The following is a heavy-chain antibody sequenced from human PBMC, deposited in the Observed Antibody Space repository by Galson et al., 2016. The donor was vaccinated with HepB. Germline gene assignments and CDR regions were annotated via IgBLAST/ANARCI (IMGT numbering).Heavy chain of an antibody. CDR3: ARGHYYDSSGFHNWFDT. Sequence: SETLSLTCTVSGGPISTYYWSWIRQPPGKGLEWIGYFFYTGSTNYNPSLKNRVTMSVDTSKNQFSLNLSSVTAADTAVYYCARGHYYDSSGFHNWFDTWGQGGTLVTVTA. V-gene: IGHV4-59*01. CDR1: GGPISTYY. D-gene: IGHD3-22*01. CDR2: FFYTGST. J-gene: IGHJ5*02.